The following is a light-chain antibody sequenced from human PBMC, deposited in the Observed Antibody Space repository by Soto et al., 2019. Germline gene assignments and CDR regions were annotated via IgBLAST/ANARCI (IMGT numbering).Light chain of an antibody. J-gene: IGKJ4*01. CDR3: QQYGSSPPLT. V-gene: IGKV3-20*01. CDR1: QSVSSSY. CDR2: GAS. Sequence: EILLTQSPGNLSLSPGERATLSCRASQSVSSSYLAWYQQKPGQAPRLLIYGASSRATGIPDRFSGSGSGTDFTLTISRLEPEDFAVYYCQQYGSSPPLTFGGGTKV.